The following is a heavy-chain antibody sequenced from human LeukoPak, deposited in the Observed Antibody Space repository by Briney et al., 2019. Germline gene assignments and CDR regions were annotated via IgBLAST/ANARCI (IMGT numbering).Heavy chain of an antibody. CDR3: ASAPEYYDFWSGLGD. D-gene: IGHD3-3*01. J-gene: IGHJ4*02. CDR2: IIPIFGTA. V-gene: IGHV1-69*05. Sequence: ASVKVSCKASGYTFTDYYIHWVRQAPGQGLEWMGRIIPIFGTANYAQKFQGRVTITTDESTSTAYMELSSLRSEDTAVYYCASAPEYYDFWSGLGDWGQGTLVTVSS. CDR1: GYTFTDYY.